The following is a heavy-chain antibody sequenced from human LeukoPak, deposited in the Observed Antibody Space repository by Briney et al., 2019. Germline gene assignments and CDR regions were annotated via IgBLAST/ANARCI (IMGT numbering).Heavy chain of an antibody. CDR2: ISRRSESI. CDR1: GFTFSSYS. Sequence: GGSLRLSCAASGFTFSSYSMNWVRQVPGKGLEWVSSISRRSESISYADSVKGRFTISRDNAKSSLYLQMNSLRAEDTAVHYCAVVGALYYFDYWGQGTLVTVSS. CDR3: AVVGALYYFDY. V-gene: IGHV3-21*06. D-gene: IGHD1-26*01. J-gene: IGHJ4*02.